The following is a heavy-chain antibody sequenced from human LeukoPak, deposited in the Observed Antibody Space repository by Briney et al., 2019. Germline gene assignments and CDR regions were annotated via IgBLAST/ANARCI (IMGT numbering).Heavy chain of an antibody. Sequence: SETLSLTCAVYGGSFSGYYWSWIRQPPGKGLEWIGEIHHSGSTNYNPSLKSRVTISVDTSKNQFSLKLSPVTAADTAVYYCARLEDCSGGSCYGRWFDPWGQGTLVTVSS. V-gene: IGHV4-34*01. CDR2: IHHSGST. D-gene: IGHD2-15*01. CDR1: GGSFSGYY. CDR3: ARLEDCSGGSCYGRWFDP. J-gene: IGHJ5*02.